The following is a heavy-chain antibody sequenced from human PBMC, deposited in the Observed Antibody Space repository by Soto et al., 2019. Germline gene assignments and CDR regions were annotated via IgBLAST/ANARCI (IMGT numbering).Heavy chain of an antibody. CDR3: ARLYSSGWYGPGRY. V-gene: IGHV3-11*03. J-gene: IGHJ4*02. Sequence: GGFLRLSCAASGSTFSALYMSWIRQAPGKGLEWVSYISSSSSYTNYADSVKGRFTISRDNAKNSLYLQMNSLRAEDTALYYCARLYSSGWYGPGRYWGQGTLVTVSS. CDR1: GSTFSALY. CDR2: ISSSSSYT. D-gene: IGHD6-19*01.